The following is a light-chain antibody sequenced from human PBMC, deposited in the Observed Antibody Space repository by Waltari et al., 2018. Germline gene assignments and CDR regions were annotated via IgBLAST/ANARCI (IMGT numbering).Light chain of an antibody. Sequence: DIVMTQSPDSLAVSLGERATINCKSSQSVLYSSNNKNYLAWYQQKPGQPPKRPIYWASTRETGVPDRFSGSGSGTDFTLTISSLQAEDVAVYYCQQYYSTPFTFGPGTKVDIK. V-gene: IGKV4-1*01. CDR3: QQYYSTPFT. CDR2: WAS. CDR1: QSVLYSSNNKNY. J-gene: IGKJ3*01.